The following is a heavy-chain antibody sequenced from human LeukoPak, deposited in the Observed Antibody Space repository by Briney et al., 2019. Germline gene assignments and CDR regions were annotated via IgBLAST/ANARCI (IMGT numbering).Heavy chain of an antibody. D-gene: IGHD3-9*01. CDR3: ARGALRYSDY. V-gene: IGHV3-33*01. J-gene: IGHJ4*02. Sequence: GGSLRLSCAASGFTFSTYVMHWVRQAPGKGLEWVAVIWYDGSKKDYADSVKGRFTISRDNSKNTLYLQMNSLRAEDTAVYYCARGALRYSDYWGQGTLVTVSS. CDR1: GFTFSTYV. CDR2: IWYDGSKK.